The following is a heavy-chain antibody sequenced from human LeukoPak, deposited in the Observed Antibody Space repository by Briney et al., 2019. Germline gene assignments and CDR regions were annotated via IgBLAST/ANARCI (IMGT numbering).Heavy chain of an antibody. Sequence: PGGSLRLSCAASGFPFSNAWMSWVRQAPGKGLEWVSRSKSRGDGGTTDYAAPVKGRFTISRDDSKNTLYLQMHSLKTEDTAVYYCTAGDLDAFDVWGQGTMVIVSS. CDR3: TAGDLDAFDV. V-gene: IGHV3-15*01. D-gene: IGHD7-27*01. J-gene: IGHJ3*01. CDR1: GFPFSNAW. CDR2: SKSRGDGGTT.